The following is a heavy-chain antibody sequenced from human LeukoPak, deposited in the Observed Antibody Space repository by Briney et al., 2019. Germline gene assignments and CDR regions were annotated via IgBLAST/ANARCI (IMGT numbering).Heavy chain of an antibody. CDR1: GYTFTSYG. Sequence: ASVKVSCKASGYTFTSYGISWVRQAPGQGLEWMGWINPNSGGTNYAQKFQGRVTMTRDTSISTAYMELSRLRSDDTAVYYCATNALSYCSSTSCDTLYYYYYYMDVWGKGTTVTVSS. CDR2: INPNSGGT. J-gene: IGHJ6*03. D-gene: IGHD2-2*02. V-gene: IGHV1-2*02. CDR3: ATNALSYCSSTSCDTLYYYYYYMDV.